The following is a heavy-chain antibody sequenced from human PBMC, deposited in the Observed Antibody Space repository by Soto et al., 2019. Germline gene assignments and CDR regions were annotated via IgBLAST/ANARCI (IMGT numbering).Heavy chain of an antibody. D-gene: IGHD5-18*01. CDR1: GGSITSGDHF. CDR3: ARGAGYSYGIDY. V-gene: IGHV4-30-4*01. Sequence: QVQLQESGPGLVKPSQTLSLTCTVSGGSITSGDHFWSWIRQPPGKGLEWIGYIYNSGSTYYNPSLKGRVTISVDTSKNQFSLKVSSVTAADTAVYYCARGAGYSYGIDYWGQGTLVTVSS. J-gene: IGHJ4*02. CDR2: IYNSGST.